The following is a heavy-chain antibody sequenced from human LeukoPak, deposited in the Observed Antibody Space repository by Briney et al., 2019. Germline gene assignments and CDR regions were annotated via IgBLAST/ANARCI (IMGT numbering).Heavy chain of an antibody. Sequence: ASVKVSCKASGGTFSSYAISWVRQAPGQGLEWMGGIIPIFGTANYAQKFQGRVTITADQSTCTAYMELSSLRSQDTAVYYCARSSGWNSFDYWGQGTLVTVSS. V-gene: IGHV1-69*13. CDR3: ARSSGWNSFDY. D-gene: IGHD6-19*01. CDR2: IIPIFGTA. J-gene: IGHJ4*02. CDR1: GGTFSSYA.